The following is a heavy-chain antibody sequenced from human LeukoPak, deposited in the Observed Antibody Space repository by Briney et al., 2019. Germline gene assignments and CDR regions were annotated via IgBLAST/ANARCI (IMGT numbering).Heavy chain of an antibody. D-gene: IGHD2-8*01. Sequence: GASVKVSCKASGYTFTGYYMHWVRQAPGQGLEWMGWINPNSGGTNYAQKFQGRVTMTRDTSISTAYMELSRLRSDDTAVYYCATSNVDIRMVGYFDYWGQGTLVTVSS. CDR3: ATSNVDIRMVGYFDY. J-gene: IGHJ4*02. V-gene: IGHV1-2*02. CDR2: INPNSGGT. CDR1: GYTFTGYY.